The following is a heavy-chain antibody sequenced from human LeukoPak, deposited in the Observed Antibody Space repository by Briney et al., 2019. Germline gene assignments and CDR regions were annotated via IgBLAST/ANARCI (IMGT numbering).Heavy chain of an antibody. CDR1: GFTFSDAW. D-gene: IGHD6-13*01. CDR2: IKSKTDGGTT. J-gene: IGHJ4*02. Sequence: GGSLRLSCAASGFTFSDAWMSWVRQTPGKGLEWVGRIKSKTDGGTTDYAAPVKGRFTISRDDSKNTLHLQMNSLKTEDTAVYYCTTIAAAGFLDYWGQGTLVTVSS. CDR3: TTIAAAGFLDY. V-gene: IGHV3-15*01.